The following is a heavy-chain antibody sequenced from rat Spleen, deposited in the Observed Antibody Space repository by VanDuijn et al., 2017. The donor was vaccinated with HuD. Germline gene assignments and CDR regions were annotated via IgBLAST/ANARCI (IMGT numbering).Heavy chain of an antibody. D-gene: IGHD1-5*01. Sequence: EVQLVESGGGLVQPGRSLKLSCAASGFTFSRSAMAWVRQAPTKGLEWVATISYDGSSTYYRDSVKGRYTISRDNAKSTLYLQMDSLRSEDTATYYCATIGTTRVMDAWGQGASVTVSS. CDR3: ATIGTTRVMDA. V-gene: IGHV5-29*01. J-gene: IGHJ4*01. CDR2: ISYDGSST. CDR1: GFTFSRSA.